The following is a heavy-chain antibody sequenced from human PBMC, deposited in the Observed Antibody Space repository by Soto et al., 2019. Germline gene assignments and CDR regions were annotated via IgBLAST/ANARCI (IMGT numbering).Heavy chain of an antibody. J-gene: IGHJ4*02. CDR2: VYNSGTA. V-gene: IGHV4-31*03. D-gene: IGHD3-10*01. CDR3: ARVVSFGVVPQYFDY. CDR1: GGSISSGGFY. Sequence: QVQLQESGPGLVKPSQTLSLTCTVSGGSISSGGFYWSWIRQYPGKGLEWIGYVYNSGTAYYNPSLTSRITISVDTSKNQFSMKVRSVTAADTAVYYSARVVSFGVVPQYFDYWGQGTLVTVSS.